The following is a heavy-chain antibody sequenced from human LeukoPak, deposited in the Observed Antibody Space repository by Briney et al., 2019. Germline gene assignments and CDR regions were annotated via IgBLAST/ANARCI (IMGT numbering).Heavy chain of an antibody. CDR2: INHSGST. J-gene: IGHJ4*02. Sequence: SETLSLTCAVYGGSFSGYYWHWIRQPPGKGLEWIGEINHSGSTNYNPSINIRVTISVDTSKTQFSLKLSSVTAADTAVYYCARGGFSKYTRVTMVRGVSFDYWGQGTLVTVSS. D-gene: IGHD3-10*01. CDR1: GGSFSGYY. CDR3: ARGGFSKYTRVTMVRGVSFDY. V-gene: IGHV4-34*01.